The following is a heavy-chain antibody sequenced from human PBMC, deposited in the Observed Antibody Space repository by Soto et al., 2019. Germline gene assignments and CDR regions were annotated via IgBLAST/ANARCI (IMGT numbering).Heavy chain of an antibody. V-gene: IGHV4-4*07. CDR1: GGSINTFY. CDR2: IFSSGST. CDR3: ASEGSYSAYNFAHGIQLWYFDF. Sequence: SETLSLTCTVSGGSINTFYWGWVRQPAGTGLEWIGRIFSSGSTGFNPSLESRVAMSVDTSKNHFSLNLSSVTAADMAVYYCASEGSYSAYNFAHGIQLWYFDFWGQGALVTVSS. J-gene: IGHJ4*02. D-gene: IGHD5-12*01.